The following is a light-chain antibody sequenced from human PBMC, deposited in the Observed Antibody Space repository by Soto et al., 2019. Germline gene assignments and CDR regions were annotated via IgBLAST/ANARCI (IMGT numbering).Light chain of an antibody. CDR2: GAS. CDR3: QQNNDWPPELT. V-gene: IGKV3-15*01. Sequence: EIMMTQSPATLSVSPGERATLSCWASQSVSSNLAWYQQRPGQAPRLLIYGASTRAAGIPARFSGSGSGTDFTLTISGLQSEDSAVYYCQQNNDWPPELTFGGGTEVEIK. CDR1: QSVSSN. J-gene: IGKJ4*01.